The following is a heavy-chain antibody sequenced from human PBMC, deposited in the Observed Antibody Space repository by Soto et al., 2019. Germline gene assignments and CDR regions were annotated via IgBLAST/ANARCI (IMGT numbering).Heavy chain of an antibody. Sequence: GGSLRLSCASSGFTFSSYGMHWVRQAPGKGLEWVAVIWYDGSNKYYADSVKGRFTISRDNSKNTLYLQMNSLRAEDTAVYYCARGGDERDGHNQLDYWGPGTLVTVSS. D-gene: IGHD1-1*01. V-gene: IGHV3-33*01. CDR3: ARGGDERDGHNQLDY. J-gene: IGHJ4*02. CDR1: GFTFSSYG. CDR2: IWYDGSNK.